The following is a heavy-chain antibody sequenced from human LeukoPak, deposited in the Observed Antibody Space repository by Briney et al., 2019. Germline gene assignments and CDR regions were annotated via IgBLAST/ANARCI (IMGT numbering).Heavy chain of an antibody. V-gene: IGHV4-59*01. CDR2: IYYSWSA. D-gene: IGHD6-19*01. CDR1: GGSISSYY. J-gene: IGHJ5*02. Sequence: SETLSLTCTVSGGSISSYYWSWIRQPPGKGLEWIGYIYYSWSANYNPSLKSRVTISVDTSKNQFSLKLSSVTAADTAVYYCARARGSVAGTGYWFDPWGRGTLVTVSS. CDR3: ARARGSVAGTGYWFDP.